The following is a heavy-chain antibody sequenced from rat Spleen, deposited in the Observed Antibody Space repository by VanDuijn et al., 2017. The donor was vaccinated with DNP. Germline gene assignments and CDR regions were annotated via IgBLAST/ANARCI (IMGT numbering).Heavy chain of an antibody. J-gene: IGHJ2*01. V-gene: IGHV3-1*01. Sequence: EVQLQESGPGLVKPSQSLSLTCSVTGYSITSNYWGWIRKFPGNKMEYIGHISYSGSTNYNPSLRGRISITRDTSKNQFFLHLNSVTTDDTATYYCARTVYYYSTYIPFDYWGRGVMVTVSS. CDR1: GYSITSNY. CDR2: ISYSGST. D-gene: IGHD1-2*01. CDR3: ARTVYYYSTYIPFDY.